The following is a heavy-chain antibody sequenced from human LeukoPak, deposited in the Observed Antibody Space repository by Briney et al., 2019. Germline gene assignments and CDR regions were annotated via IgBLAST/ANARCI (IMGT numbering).Heavy chain of an antibody. CDR1: GFTFSSYA. V-gene: IGHV3-23*01. J-gene: IGHJ4*02. D-gene: IGHD6-19*01. Sequence: GGSLRLSCAASGFTFSSYAMSWVRQAPGKGLEWVSVISGSGGSTYYADSVKGRFTISRDSSKTTLYLQMNSLRAEDTAVYYCANVRAGHYFDYWGQGTLVTVSS. CDR3: ANVRAGHYFDY. CDR2: ISGSGGST.